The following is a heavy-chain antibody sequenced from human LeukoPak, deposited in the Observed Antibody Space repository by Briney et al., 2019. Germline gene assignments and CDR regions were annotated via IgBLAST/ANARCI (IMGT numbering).Heavy chain of an antibody. D-gene: IGHD1-26*01. J-gene: IGHJ4*02. Sequence: GGSLRLSCAASGFTFSSYSMNWVRQAPGKGLEWVSAISGSGGSTYYADSVKGRFTISRDNAQSSLFLQMNSLRDEDAAVYFCASMWEGGYWGQGTLVTVSS. V-gene: IGHV3-23*01. CDR3: ASMWEGGY. CDR2: ISGSGGST. CDR1: GFTFSSYS.